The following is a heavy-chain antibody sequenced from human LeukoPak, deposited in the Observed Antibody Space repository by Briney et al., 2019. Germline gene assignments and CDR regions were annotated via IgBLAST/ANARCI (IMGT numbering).Heavy chain of an antibody. CDR2: INPQGDIT. J-gene: IGHJ5*02. CDR1: GYTFTKYL. V-gene: IGHV1-46*01. CDR3: ARPSYCVADNCGYWLDP. Sequence: GASVKVSCKTSGYTFTKYLIHWVRQAPGQGLEWMGTINPQGDITNYAQRFQGRITLTEDTSTSTVYMELSSLTSEDTAVYYCARPSYCVADNCGYWLDPWGPGTLVTVYS. D-gene: IGHD2-21*01.